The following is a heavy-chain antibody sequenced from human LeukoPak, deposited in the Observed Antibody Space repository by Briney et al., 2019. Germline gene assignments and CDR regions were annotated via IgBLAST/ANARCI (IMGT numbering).Heavy chain of an antibody. V-gene: IGHV4-39*02. CDR1: GGSIGSSFYC. D-gene: IGHD3-10*01. J-gene: IGHJ4*02. CDR3: ATDSGWSRYYFDY. CDR2: IYYSGST. Sequence: KSSETLSLTCTVSGGSIGSSFYCWGWIRQPPGKGLEWIGSIYYSGSTYYNPSLKSRVTISVDTSKNQFSLKLSSVTAADTAVYYCATDSGWSRYYFDYWGQGTLVTVSS.